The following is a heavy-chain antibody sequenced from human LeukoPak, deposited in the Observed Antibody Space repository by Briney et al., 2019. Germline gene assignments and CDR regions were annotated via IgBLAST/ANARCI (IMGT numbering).Heavy chain of an antibody. J-gene: IGHJ4*02. CDR3: ARRRGTAQAFDY. D-gene: IGHD6-13*01. Sequence: GGSLRLSCAASGFTFSSYGMHWDRQAPGRGLEWVAVISYDGSNKYYADSVKGRFTISRDNAKNSLYLQMSSLRAEDTAVYYCARRRGTAQAFDYWGQGTLVTVSS. CDR1: GFTFSSYG. V-gene: IGHV3-30*03. CDR2: ISYDGSNK.